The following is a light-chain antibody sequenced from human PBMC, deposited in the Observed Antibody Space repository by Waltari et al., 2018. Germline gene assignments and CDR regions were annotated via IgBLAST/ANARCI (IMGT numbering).Light chain of an antibody. CDR3: QQLNSYPLFT. V-gene: IGKV1-9*01. J-gene: IGKJ3*01. Sequence: IQLTQSPSSLSASVGDRVTITCRASPGISSYLAWYQQKPGKAPKLLIYAASTLQSGVPSRFSGSGSGTDFTLTISSLQPEDFATYYCQQLNSYPLFTFGPGTKVDIK. CDR1: PGISSY. CDR2: AAS.